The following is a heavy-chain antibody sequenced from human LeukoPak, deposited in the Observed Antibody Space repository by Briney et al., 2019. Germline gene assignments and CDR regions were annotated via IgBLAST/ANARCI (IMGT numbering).Heavy chain of an antibody. Sequence: PGGFLRLSCAASGFGFSDYEMNWVRQAPGKGLEWLSYISGSGFTIYYADSVKGRFTISRDSASLYLQMDTLTAEDTGVYYCATGFDEVVSGTGVYFGHWGQGTQVTVSS. D-gene: IGHD6-19*01. V-gene: IGHV3-48*03. CDR1: GFGFSDYE. CDR2: ISGSGFTI. CDR3: ATGFDEVVSGTGVYFGH. J-gene: IGHJ4*02.